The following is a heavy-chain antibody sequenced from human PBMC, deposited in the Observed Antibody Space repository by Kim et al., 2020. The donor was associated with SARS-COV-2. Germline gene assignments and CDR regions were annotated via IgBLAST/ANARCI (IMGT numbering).Heavy chain of an antibody. V-gene: IGHV4-39*01. CDR2: IYYSGST. D-gene: IGHD5-12*01. CDR1: GGSISSSSYY. J-gene: IGHJ4*02. CDR3: ARQYRGYGTVRGPPAFGPIDY. Sequence: SETLSLTCTVSGGSISSSSYYWGWIRQPPGKGLEWIGSIYYSGSTYYNPSLKSRVTISVDTSKNQFSLKLSSVTAADTAVYYCARQYRGYGTVRGPPAFGPIDYWGQGTLVTVSS.